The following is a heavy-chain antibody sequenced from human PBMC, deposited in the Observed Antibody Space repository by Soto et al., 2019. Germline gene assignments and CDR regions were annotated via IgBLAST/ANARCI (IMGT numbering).Heavy chain of an antibody. D-gene: IGHD4-17*01. Sequence: QVQLQQSGPGLVKPSQTLSLTCAISGDSVSSNSAAWNWIRQSPSRGLEWLGRTYYRSKWYNDYAVSVKSRITINPDTAKNQFSLQLNSVTPEDTAVYYCARGHYGGKPPYYSYGMDVWGQGTTVTVSS. CDR2: TYYRSKWYN. V-gene: IGHV6-1*01. J-gene: IGHJ6*02. CDR1: GDSVSSNSAA. CDR3: ARGHYGGKPPYYSYGMDV.